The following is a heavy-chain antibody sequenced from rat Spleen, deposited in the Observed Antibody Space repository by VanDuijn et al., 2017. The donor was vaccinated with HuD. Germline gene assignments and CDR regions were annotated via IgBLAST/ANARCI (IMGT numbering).Heavy chain of an antibody. CDR3: ARAMYTTDYYYAKGYYVMDA. Sequence: EVRLVESGGGLVQPGRSLKLSCVASGFTFRNYGMHWIRQAPTKGLEWVASISTGYGNTFYRDSVKGRFTISRDNAKNTLYLQMDSLRSEDTATYYCARAMYTTDYYYAKGYYVMDAWGQGASVTVSS. J-gene: IGHJ4*01. D-gene: IGHD1-6*01. CDR1: GFTFRNYG. V-gene: IGHV5-19*01. CDR2: ISTGYGNT.